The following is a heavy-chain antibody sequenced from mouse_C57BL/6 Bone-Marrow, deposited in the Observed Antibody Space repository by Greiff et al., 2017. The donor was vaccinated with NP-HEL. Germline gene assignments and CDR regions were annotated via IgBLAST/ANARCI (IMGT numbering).Heavy chain of an antibody. Sequence: EVQLVESGGGLVKPGGSLKLSCAASGFTFSSYAMSWVRQTPEKRLEWVATISDGGSYTYYPDNVKGRFTISRDNAKNNLYLQMSHLKSEDTAMYYCASPLFDYWGQGTTLTVSS. J-gene: IGHJ2*01. CDR1: GFTFSSYA. CDR3: ASPLFDY. V-gene: IGHV5-4*01. CDR2: ISDGGSYT.